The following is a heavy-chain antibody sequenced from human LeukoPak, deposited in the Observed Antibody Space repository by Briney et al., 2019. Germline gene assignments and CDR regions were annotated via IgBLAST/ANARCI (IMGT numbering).Heavy chain of an antibody. Sequence: PGGSLRLSCAASRFTFSKYWMLWLRKAPGKGLESVSRINTDGTVTTYADSVKGRFTVSRDNADNTMFLQMNSVRDEDTAVYYCATKQWLAPPPDSWGQGTPVTVSS. J-gene: IGHJ4*02. D-gene: IGHD6-19*01. CDR3: ATKQWLAPPPDS. CDR1: RFTFSKYW. CDR2: INTDGTVT. V-gene: IGHV3-74*01.